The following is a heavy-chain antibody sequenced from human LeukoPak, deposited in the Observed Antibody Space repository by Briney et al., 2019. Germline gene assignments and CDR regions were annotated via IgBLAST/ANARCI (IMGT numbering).Heavy chain of an antibody. J-gene: IGHJ6*02. CDR1: GFTVSSNY. D-gene: IGHD5-24*01. V-gene: IGHV3-53*01. CDR2: IYSGGNT. Sequence: GGSLRLSCAASGFTVSSNYMSWVRQAPGKGLEWVSLIYSGGNTYYADSVRGRFTISRDNSKNTLFLQMNTLRAEDTAVYYCARWLQPYYYYTMDVWGQGTTVTVSS. CDR3: ARWLQPYYYYTMDV.